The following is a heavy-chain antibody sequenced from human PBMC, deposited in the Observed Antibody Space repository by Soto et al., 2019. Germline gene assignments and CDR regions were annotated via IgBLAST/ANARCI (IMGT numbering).Heavy chain of an antibody. CDR3: AREYYYDSSGIGFDD. Sequence: SETLSLTCTVSGGSVSSSSYSWGWIRQPPGKGLEWIGTIYYSGSPFYNPSLKGRVTISVDGARNHFSLKLKSVTAADTAVYYCAREYYYDSSGIGFDDWGQGALVTGS. CDR1: GGSVSSSSYS. V-gene: IGHV4-39*07. D-gene: IGHD3-22*01. CDR2: IYYSGSP. J-gene: IGHJ4*02.